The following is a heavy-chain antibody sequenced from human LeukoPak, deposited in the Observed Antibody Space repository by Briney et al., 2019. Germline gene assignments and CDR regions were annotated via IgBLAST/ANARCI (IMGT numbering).Heavy chain of an antibody. CDR3: ARERGGYSYGRRYYYMDV. D-gene: IGHD5-18*01. CDR1: GFTVSSNY. V-gene: IGHV3-53*01. J-gene: IGHJ6*03. Sequence: PGGSLRLSCASSGFTVSSNYMSWVRQAPGKGLEVVSVIYSGGSTYYADSVKGRFTISRDNSKNTLYLQMNSLRAEDTAVYYCARERGGYSYGRRYYYMDVWGKGTTVTVSS. CDR2: IYSGGST.